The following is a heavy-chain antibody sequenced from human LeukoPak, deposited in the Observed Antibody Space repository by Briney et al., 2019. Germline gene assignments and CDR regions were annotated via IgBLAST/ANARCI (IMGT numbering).Heavy chain of an antibody. CDR2: ISGSGGST. Sequence: PGGSLRLSCAASGFTFSSYAMSWVRQAPGKGLEWVSAISGSGGSTYYADSVKGRFTISRDNSKNTLYLQMNSLRAEDTAVYYCAKDRGSGSPHPGAYYFDYWGQGTLVTVSS. CDR3: AKDRGSGSPHPGAYYFDY. J-gene: IGHJ4*02. D-gene: IGHD1-26*01. CDR1: GFTFSSYA. V-gene: IGHV3-23*01.